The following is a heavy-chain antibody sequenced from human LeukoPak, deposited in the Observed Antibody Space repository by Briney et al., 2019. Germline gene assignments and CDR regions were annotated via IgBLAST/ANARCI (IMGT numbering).Heavy chain of an antibody. Sequence: ASVKVPCKASGYTFTSYGISWVRQAPGQGLEWMGWISAYNGNTNYAQKLQGRVTMTTDTSTSTAYMELRSLRSDDTAVYYCARAAYYYGSGSYYEDYWGQGTLVTVSS. J-gene: IGHJ4*02. D-gene: IGHD3-10*01. CDR1: GYTFTSYG. V-gene: IGHV1-18*01. CDR2: ISAYNGNT. CDR3: ARAAYYYGSGSYYEDY.